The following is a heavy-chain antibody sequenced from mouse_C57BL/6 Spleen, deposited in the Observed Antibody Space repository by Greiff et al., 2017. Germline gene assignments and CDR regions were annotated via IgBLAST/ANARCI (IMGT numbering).Heavy chain of an antibody. Sequence: EVQLQQSGPELVKPGASVKIPCKASGYTFTDYNMDWVKQSHGKSLEWIGDINPNNGGTIYNQKFKGKATLTVDKSSSTAYMELRSLTSEDTAVYYCARGGYGSSYVNYAMDYWGQGTSVTVSS. CDR1: GYTFTDYN. J-gene: IGHJ4*01. D-gene: IGHD1-1*01. CDR2: INPNNGGT. CDR3: ARGGYGSSYVNYAMDY. V-gene: IGHV1-18*01.